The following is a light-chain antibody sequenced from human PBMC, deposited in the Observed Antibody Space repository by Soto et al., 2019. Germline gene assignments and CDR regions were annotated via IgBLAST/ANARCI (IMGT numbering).Light chain of an antibody. CDR3: SSFRSTSTLYV. V-gene: IGLV2-14*01. Sequence: QSVLTQPASVSGSPGQSITISCTGTSSDVGAYNYVSWYQQHPGNAPKLMIYDVSNRPSGVSNRFSGSKSGNTASLTISGFQAEDEADYYCSSFRSTSTLYVFGTGTKLTVL. CDR1: SSDVGAYNY. J-gene: IGLJ1*01. CDR2: DVS.